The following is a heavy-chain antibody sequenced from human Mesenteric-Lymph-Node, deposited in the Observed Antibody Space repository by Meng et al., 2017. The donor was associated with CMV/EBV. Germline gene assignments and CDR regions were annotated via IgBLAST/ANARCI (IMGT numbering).Heavy chain of an antibody. CDR1: GGSISSGDYY. CDR2: ISYSGST. CDR3: ARDRDGYNLFDY. D-gene: IGHD5-24*01. J-gene: IGHJ4*02. Sequence: VSGGSISSGDYYWSWIRQHPGEGLEWIGYISYSGSTFYNPSLKSRVTISVDTSNNQFSLKLSSVTAADTAVYYCARDRDGYNLFDYWGQGTLVTVSS. V-gene: IGHV4-31*02.